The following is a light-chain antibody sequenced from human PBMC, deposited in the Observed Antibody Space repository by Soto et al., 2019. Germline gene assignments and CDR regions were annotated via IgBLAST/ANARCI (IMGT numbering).Light chain of an antibody. CDR3: QQYGSSPT. CDR2: GAS. Sequence: EIVLTQSPGTLSLSPGERATLSCRASQSVTSSYLAWYQQKPGQAPRLLIYGASSRATGIPDRFSGSGSGTGFTLTINRLEPEDFAVYYCQQYGSSPTFGQGTKVDIK. CDR1: QSVTSSY. V-gene: IGKV3-20*01. J-gene: IGKJ1*01.